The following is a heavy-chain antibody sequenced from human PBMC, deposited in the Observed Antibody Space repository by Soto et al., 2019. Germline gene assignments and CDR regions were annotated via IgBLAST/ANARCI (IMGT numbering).Heavy chain of an antibody. CDR1: GGTFSSYS. J-gene: IGHJ6*02. D-gene: IGHD2-15*01. CDR2: IIPIFGTA. Sequence: ASVEVSCKASGGTFSSYSISWVLQAPGEGLEWMGGIIPIFGTANYAQKFQGRVTITADESTSTAYMELSSLRSEDTAVYYCARLLGYCSGGSCFYYYGMDVWGQGTTVTVSS. V-gene: IGHV1-69*13. CDR3: ARLLGYCSGGSCFYYYGMDV.